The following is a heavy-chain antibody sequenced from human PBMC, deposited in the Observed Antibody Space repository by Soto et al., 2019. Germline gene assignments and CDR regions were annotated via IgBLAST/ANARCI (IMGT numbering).Heavy chain of an antibody. CDR2: ISVKNGNT. Sequence: QVQLMQSGAEVKMPGASVKVSCKASGYTFNSYRISWVRQAPGQGLEWMGWISVKNGNTNYAQKFQGRVTMTTETSTRTTYMEVRRLTSDDTAVYYCARGLNVGWNSGFDLWGQGTMVTVSS. J-gene: IGHJ3*01. D-gene: IGHD1-7*01. V-gene: IGHV1-18*01. CDR3: ARGLNVGWNSGFDL. CDR1: GYTFNSYR.